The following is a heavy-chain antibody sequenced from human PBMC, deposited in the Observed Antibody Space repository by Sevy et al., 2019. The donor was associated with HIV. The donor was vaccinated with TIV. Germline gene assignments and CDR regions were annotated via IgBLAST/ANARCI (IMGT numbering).Heavy chain of an antibody. CDR1: GFTFGDYC. V-gene: IGHV3-49*04. CDR2: LKSDVYGGTV. D-gene: IGHD6-13*01. J-gene: IGHJ4*02. Sequence: GGSLRLSCTASGFTFGDYCMSWVRQAPGNGLEWVAFLKSDVYGGTVDHAASVRGRFVISRDDSKTIAYLQMNDLKTEDTGVYYCTRWKAAQSIFDYWGQGALVPVSS. CDR3: TRWKAAQSIFDY.